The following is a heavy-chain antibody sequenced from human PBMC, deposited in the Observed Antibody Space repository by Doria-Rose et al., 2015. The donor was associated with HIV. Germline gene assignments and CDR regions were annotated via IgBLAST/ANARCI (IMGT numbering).Heavy chain of an antibody. D-gene: IGHD6-13*01. CDR2: IFSDDDR. Sequence: SGPVLVKPTETLTLTCTVSGVSLSSPGMGVSWIRQPPGKALEWLANIFSDDDRSYKTSLKSRLTISRGTSKSQVVLTTTDMDPVDTATYYCARIKSSRWYHKYYFDFWGQGTPVIVSA. J-gene: IGHJ4*02. V-gene: IGHV2-26*01. CDR3: ARIKSSRWYHKYYFDF. CDR1: GVSLSSPGMG.